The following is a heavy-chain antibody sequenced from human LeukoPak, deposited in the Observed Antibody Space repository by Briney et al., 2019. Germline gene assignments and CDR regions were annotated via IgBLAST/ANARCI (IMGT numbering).Heavy chain of an antibody. CDR1: GYTFTGYY. Sequence: ASVKVSCKASGYTFTGYYMHWVRQAPGQGLEWMGWINPNSGGTNYAQKFQGRVTMTRDTSISTAYIELSRLRSDDTAVYYCAYDSSGYYERGYDYWGQGTLVTVSS. J-gene: IGHJ4*02. CDR2: INPNSGGT. V-gene: IGHV1-2*02. D-gene: IGHD3-22*01. CDR3: AYDSSGYYERGYDY.